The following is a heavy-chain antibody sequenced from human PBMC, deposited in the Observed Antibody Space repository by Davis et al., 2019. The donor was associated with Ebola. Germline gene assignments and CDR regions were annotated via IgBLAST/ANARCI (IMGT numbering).Heavy chain of an antibody. CDR2: ISAYNGNT. Sequence: AASVKVSCKASGYTFKNSAISWVRQAPGQGLEWMGWISAYNGNTAYAQILQGRVTMTTDTSTGTAYMELRSLRSDDTAVYFCATLWFGVNRAFDIWGQGTMVTVSS. CDR1: GYTFKNSA. D-gene: IGHD3-10*01. V-gene: IGHV1-18*01. J-gene: IGHJ3*02. CDR3: ATLWFGVNRAFDI.